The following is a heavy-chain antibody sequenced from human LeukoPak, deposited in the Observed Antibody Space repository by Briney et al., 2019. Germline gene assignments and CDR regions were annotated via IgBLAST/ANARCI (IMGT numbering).Heavy chain of an antibody. CDR3: AKEGYIVVVIAILGPHYYFDY. CDR1: GFTFSSYA. D-gene: IGHD2-21*01. V-gene: IGHV3-23*01. J-gene: IGHJ4*02. Sequence: PGGSLRLSCAASGFTFSSYAMSWVRQAPGKGLEWVSAISGSGGSTYYADSVKGRFTISRDNSKNTLYLQMNSLRAEDTAVYYCAKEGYIVVVIAILGPHYYFDYWGQGTLVAVSS. CDR2: ISGSGGST.